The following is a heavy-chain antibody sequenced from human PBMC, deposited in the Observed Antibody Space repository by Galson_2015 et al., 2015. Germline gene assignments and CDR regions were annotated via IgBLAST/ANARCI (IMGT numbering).Heavy chain of an antibody. CDR3: ARGIAVAGHFDY. Sequence: ETLSLTCTVSGGSISSYYWSWIRQPPGRGLEWIGYIYYSGSTNYNPSLKSRVTISVDTSKNQFSLKLSSVTAADTAVYYCARGIAVAGHFDYWGQGTLVTVSS. V-gene: IGHV4-59*01. CDR2: IYYSGST. D-gene: IGHD6-19*01. J-gene: IGHJ4*02. CDR1: GGSISSYY.